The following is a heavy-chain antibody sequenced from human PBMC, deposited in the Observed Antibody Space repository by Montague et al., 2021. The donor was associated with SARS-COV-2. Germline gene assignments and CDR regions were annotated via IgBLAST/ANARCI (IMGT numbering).Heavy chain of an antibody. J-gene: IGHJ3*02. D-gene: IGHD3-10*01. CDR1: GGSIRNYY. Sequence: SETLSLTCAVSGGSIRNYYWSWIRQPPGRGLEWIAYIYDSGNVDYNPSLKSRVTILVDTSKNQFSLKLSSVTAADTAVYYCARHTSERITMVQAFDIWGQGIMVTVSS. V-gene: IGHV4-59*08. CDR2: IYDSGNV. CDR3: ARHTSERITMVQAFDI.